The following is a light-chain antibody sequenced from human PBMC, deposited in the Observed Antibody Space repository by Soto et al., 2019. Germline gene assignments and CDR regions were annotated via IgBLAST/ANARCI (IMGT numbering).Light chain of an antibody. V-gene: IGKV3-20*01. CDR2: GAS. CDR1: QSVSSSY. CDR3: QQYGSFT. J-gene: IGKJ5*01. Sequence: IVLTQSPAMLALSAGDRATLSCRASQSVSSSYLAWYQHKPGQAPRLLIHGASSRVTGIPDRFSGSGSGIDFTLTITRLEPEDFAVYYCQQYGSFTFGQGTRLEIK.